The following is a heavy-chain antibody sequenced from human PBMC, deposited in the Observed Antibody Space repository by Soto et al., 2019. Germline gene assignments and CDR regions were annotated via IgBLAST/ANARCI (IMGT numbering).Heavy chain of an antibody. J-gene: IGHJ6*02. Sequence: PGGSLRLSCAASGFSFTNFAMRWVRQAPGKGLVWLSRISDDMSNTGYADSVNGRFTISRDNNKNTLYLQMNSLRADDTAVYYCAKVHYYDGSGSYHYYGMDVGGQGTTVTVSS. CDR2: ISDDMSNT. CDR1: GFSFTNFA. D-gene: IGHD3-22*01. V-gene: IGHV3-23*01. CDR3: AKVHYYDGSGSYHYYGMDV.